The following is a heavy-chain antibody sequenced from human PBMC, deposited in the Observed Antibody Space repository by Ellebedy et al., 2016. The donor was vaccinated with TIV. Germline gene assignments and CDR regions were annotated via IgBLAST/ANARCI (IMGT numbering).Heavy chain of an antibody. J-gene: IGHJ5*02. V-gene: IGHV3-11*01. D-gene: IGHD2-15*01. CDR2: ISGDGITI. CDR3: VKAGCSADSCTDR. Sequence: GESLKISXAASGFTFSDHYMSWIRQAPGRRFEWVSYISGDGITIYYPDSVKGRFTISRDNAKNSLYLQMNSLRAEDTAIYYCVKAGCSADSCTDRWGQGTLVTVSS. CDR1: GFTFSDHY.